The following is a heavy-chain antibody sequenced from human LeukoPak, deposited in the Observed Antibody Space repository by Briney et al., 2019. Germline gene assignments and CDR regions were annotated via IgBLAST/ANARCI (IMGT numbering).Heavy chain of an antibody. CDR2: IYYSGST. CDR3: ARTLWSYYFDY. D-gene: IGHD3-10*01. J-gene: IGHJ4*02. CDR1: GGSFSGYY. V-gene: IGHV4-59*01. Sequence: SETLSLTCAVYGGSFSGYYWSWIRQPPGKGLEWIGYIYYSGSTNYNPSLKSRVTISVDTSKNQFSLKLSSVTAADTAVYYCARTLWSYYFDYWGQGTLVTVSS.